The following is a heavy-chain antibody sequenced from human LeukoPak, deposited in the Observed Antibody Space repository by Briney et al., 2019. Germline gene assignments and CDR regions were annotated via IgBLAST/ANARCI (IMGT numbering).Heavy chain of an antibody. D-gene: IGHD2-2*01. CDR2: INHSGST. CDR1: GGSFSGYY. Sequence: SETLSLTCAVYGGSFSGYYWSWIRQPPGKGLEWIGEINHSGSTNYNPSLKSRVTISVDTSKNQFSLKLSSVTAADTAVYYCSRAHRDIVVVPAASLFDYWGQGTLVTVSS. V-gene: IGHV4-34*01. CDR3: SRAHRDIVVVPAASLFDY. J-gene: IGHJ4*02.